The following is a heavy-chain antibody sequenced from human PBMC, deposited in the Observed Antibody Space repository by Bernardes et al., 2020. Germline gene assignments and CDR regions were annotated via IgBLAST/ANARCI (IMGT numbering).Heavy chain of an antibody. V-gene: IGHV3-11*01. D-gene: IGHD2-15*01. Sequence: GGSLRLSCAASGFTFSDYYMSWIRQAPGKGLEWVSYISSSGSTIYYADSVKGRFTISRDNAKNSLYLQMNSLRAEDTAVYYCASLFPSGGYHHHYYYYGMDVWGQGTTVTVSS. J-gene: IGHJ6*02. CDR3: ASLFPSGGYHHHYYYYGMDV. CDR2: ISSSGSTI. CDR1: GFTFSDYY.